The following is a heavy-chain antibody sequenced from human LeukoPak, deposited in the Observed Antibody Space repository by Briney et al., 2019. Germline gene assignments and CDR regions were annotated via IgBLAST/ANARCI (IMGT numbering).Heavy chain of an antibody. CDR2: IYYSGST. D-gene: IGHD6-13*01. V-gene: IGHV4-59*12. J-gene: IGHJ4*02. CDR1: GGSISGYY. CDR3: ARDRWLGEWYSSSWYGFDY. Sequence: PSETLSLTCAVSGGSISGYYWSWIRQPPGKGLEWIGYIYYSGSTYYNPSLKSRVTISVDTSKNQFSLKLSSVTAADTAVYYCARDRWLGEWYSSSWYGFDYWGQGTLVTVSS.